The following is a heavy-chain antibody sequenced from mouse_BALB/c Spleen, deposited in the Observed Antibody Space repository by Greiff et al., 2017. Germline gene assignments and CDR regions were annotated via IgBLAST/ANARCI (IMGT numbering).Heavy chain of an antibody. D-gene: IGHD2-1*01. J-gene: IGHJ1*01. CDR2: ISYSGST. CDR3: ARYGNYEGYFDV. Sequence: EVKVVESGPSLVKPSQTLSLTCSVTGDSITSGYWNWIRKFPGNKLEYMGYISYSGSTYYNPSLKSRISITRDTSKNQYYLQLNSVTTEDTATYYCARYGNYEGYFDVWGAGTTVTVSS. V-gene: IGHV3-8*02. CDR1: GDSITSGY.